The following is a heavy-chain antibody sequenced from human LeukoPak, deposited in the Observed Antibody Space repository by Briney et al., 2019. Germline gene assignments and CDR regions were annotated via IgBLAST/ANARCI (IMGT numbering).Heavy chain of an antibody. CDR1: GYTFTSYY. CDR3: ARDFGGYCSSTSCYDYYYYYMDV. Sequence: ASVKASCTASGYTFTSYYMHWVRQAPGQGLEWMGIINPSGGSTSYAQKFQGRVTMTRDTSTSTVYMELSSLRSEDTAVYYCARDFGGYCSSTSCYDYYYYYMDVWGKGTTVTDSS. J-gene: IGHJ6*03. CDR2: INPSGGST. V-gene: IGHV1-46*01. D-gene: IGHD2-2*01.